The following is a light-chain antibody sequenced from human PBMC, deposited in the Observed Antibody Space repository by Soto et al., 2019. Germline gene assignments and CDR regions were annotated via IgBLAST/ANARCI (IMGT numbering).Light chain of an antibody. CDR3: HQSNKWPYT. J-gene: IGKJ2*01. Sequence: EIVMTQSPATLSVSPGERATLSCRASQSVAGNLAWYQQKPGQAPRLLFYGTSTRATGVPARFSGTGSGTDFTLTISSQQSEDFAVYYCHQSNKWPYTFGQGTKLEIK. V-gene: IGKV3-15*01. CDR2: GTS. CDR1: QSVAGN.